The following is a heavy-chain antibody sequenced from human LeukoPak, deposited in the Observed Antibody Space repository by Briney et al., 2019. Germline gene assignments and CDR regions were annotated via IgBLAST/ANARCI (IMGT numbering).Heavy chain of an antibody. V-gene: IGHV3-30*02. Sequence: GGSLRLSCAASGFTFSTYGMHWVRQAPGKGLEWVAFIRYDGSNKYYADSVRGRLTISRDNSKNTLYLQMNSLTAEDTAVYYCAKMAVRGARLPYFDYWGQGTLVTVSS. CDR1: GFTFSTYG. J-gene: IGHJ4*02. CDR2: IRYDGSNK. CDR3: AKMAVRGARLPYFDY. D-gene: IGHD3-10*01.